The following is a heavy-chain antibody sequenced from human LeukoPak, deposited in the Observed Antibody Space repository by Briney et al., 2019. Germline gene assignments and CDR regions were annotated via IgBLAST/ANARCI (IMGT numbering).Heavy chain of an antibody. CDR1: GFTFSSYS. V-gene: IGHV3-21*01. Sequence: GGSLRLSCPASGFTFSSYSMNWVRQAPGKGLEWASSISSSSSYIYYADSVKGRFTISRDNAKNSLYLQMNSLRAEDTAVYYCARTLPDPYYYGSGSYYFDYWGQGTLVTVSS. CDR2: ISSSSSYI. J-gene: IGHJ4*02. D-gene: IGHD3-10*01. CDR3: ARTLPDPYYYGSGSYYFDY.